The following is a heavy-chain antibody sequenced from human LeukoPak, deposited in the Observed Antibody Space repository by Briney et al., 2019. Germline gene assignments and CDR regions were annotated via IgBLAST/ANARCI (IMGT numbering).Heavy chain of an antibody. CDR1: GGSVTSSSFY. V-gene: IGHV4-39*02. CDR2: MYHSGST. J-gene: IGHJ3*02. D-gene: IGHD1-26*01. CDR3: ARGGSFEAFDI. Sequence: TSETLSLTCTVSGGSVTSSSFYWGWIRQPPGRGLEWIGTMYHSGSTYYSPSLKSRVTLFTDSSKNHFSLKLNSVTAADTAVYYCARGGSFEAFDIWGQGTMVTVSS.